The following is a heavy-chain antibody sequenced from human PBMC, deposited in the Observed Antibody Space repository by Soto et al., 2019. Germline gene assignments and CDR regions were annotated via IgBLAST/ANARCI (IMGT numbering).Heavy chain of an antibody. V-gene: IGHV1-69*12. J-gene: IGHJ6*02. CDR3: XXAXXYDXXXXXXXYYGMDV. CDR2: IIPIFGTA. D-gene: IGHD3-22*01. CDR1: GGTFSSYA. Sequence: QVQLVQSGAEVKKPGSSVKVSCKASGGTFSSYAISWVRQAPGQGLEWMGGIIPIFGTANYAQKFQGRVTIXADXXXXXXXXXXXXXXXXXXXXXXXXXAXXYDXXXXXXXYYGMDVWGQGTTVTVSS.